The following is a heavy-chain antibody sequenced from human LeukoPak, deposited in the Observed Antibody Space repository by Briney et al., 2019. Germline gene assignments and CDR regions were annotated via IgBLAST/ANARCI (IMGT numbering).Heavy chain of an antibody. J-gene: IGHJ4*02. V-gene: IGHV1-18*01. CDR1: NYSFISYG. CDR3: RRFYSNFGDY. CDR2: VSAYNGKT. D-gene: IGHD4-11*01. Sequence: ASVKVSCKASNYSFISYGIGWVRQAPGQGPEWMGWVSAYNGKTSYAEQFRGRVTMTADTCTATGYMELTGLTSDDTAVYYCRRFYSNFGDYWGQGTRVAVSS.